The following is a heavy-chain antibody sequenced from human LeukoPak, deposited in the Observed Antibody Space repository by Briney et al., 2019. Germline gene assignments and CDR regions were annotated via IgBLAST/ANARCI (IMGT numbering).Heavy chain of an antibody. CDR1: GFTFSSYS. V-gene: IGHV3-21*01. J-gene: IGHJ4*02. CDR2: ISSSSSYI. D-gene: IGHD3-9*01. Sequence: GGSLRLSCAASGFTFSSYSMNWVRQAPGKGLEWVSSISSSSSYIYYADSVKGRFTISRDNAKNSLYLQMNSLRAEDTAVYYCARGPHLRYFDWLPPRYWGQGTLVTVSS. CDR3: ARGPHLRYFDWLPPRY.